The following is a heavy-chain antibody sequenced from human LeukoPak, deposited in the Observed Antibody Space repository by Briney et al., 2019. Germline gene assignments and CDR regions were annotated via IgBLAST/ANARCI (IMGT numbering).Heavy chain of an antibody. V-gene: IGHV1-8*03. CDR3: ARVSRGDGPYYYYYYMDV. CDR2: MNPNSGNT. D-gene: IGHD5-24*01. J-gene: IGHJ6*03. Sequence: ASVKVSCKASGYTFTSYDINWVRQATGQGLEWMGWMNPNSGNTGYAQKFQGRVTITRNTSISTAYMELSSLRSEDTAVYYCARVSRGDGPYYYYYYMDVWGKGTTVTISS. CDR1: GYTFTSYD.